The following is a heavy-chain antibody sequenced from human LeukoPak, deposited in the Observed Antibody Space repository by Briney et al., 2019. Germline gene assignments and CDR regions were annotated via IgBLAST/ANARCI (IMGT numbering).Heavy chain of an antibody. J-gene: IGHJ4*02. CDR1: GGSIGSYH. V-gene: IGHV4-59*01. Sequence: SETLSLTCTVSGGSIGSYHWNWIRQPPGKGLEWIGIAFYSGGTNYNPSLKSRVAISGDTSKNQFALKLSPVTAADTAVYYCAASFGGYVLDYWGQGALVIVSS. CDR2: AFYSGGT. D-gene: IGHD5-12*01. CDR3: AASFGGYVLDY.